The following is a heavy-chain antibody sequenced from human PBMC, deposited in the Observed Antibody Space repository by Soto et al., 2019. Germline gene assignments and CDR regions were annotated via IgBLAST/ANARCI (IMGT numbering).Heavy chain of an antibody. CDR2: IYYSGST. CDR3: ARGDYRDYYYYGMDV. CDR1: CGSIISGGYY. D-gene: IGHD4-4*01. V-gene: IGHV4-31*03. J-gene: IGHJ6*02. Sequence: PSETLSLTCTFSCGSIISGGYYWSWIRQHPGKGLEWIGYIYYSGSTYYNPSLKSRVTISVDTSKNQFSLKLSSVTAADTAVYYCARGDYRDYYYYGMDVWGQGTTVTVSS.